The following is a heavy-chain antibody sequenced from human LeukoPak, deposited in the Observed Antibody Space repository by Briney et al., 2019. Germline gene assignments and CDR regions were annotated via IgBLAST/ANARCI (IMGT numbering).Heavy chain of an antibody. D-gene: IGHD3-10*01. V-gene: IGHV4-59*01. Sequence: SETLSLTCTVSGGSIGSYYWSWIRQPPGKGLEWIGYIYYSGSTNYNPSLKSRVTISVDTSKNQFSLKLSSVTAADTAVYYCASREGDLDYWGQGTLVTVSS. CDR1: GGSIGSYY. J-gene: IGHJ4*02. CDR3: ASREGDLDY. CDR2: IYYSGST.